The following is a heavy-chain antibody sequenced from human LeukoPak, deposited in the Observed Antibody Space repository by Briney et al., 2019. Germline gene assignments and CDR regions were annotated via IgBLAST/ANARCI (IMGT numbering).Heavy chain of an antibody. CDR1: GFTFSSYA. Sequence: GGSLRLSCAASGFTFSSYAMSWVRQAPGKGLEWVSAISASGRSTYYADSVKGRFTISRDNAKNSLYLQMNSLRAEDTAVYYCARSTVVQYCFDYWGQGTLVTVSS. CDR2: ISASGRST. J-gene: IGHJ4*02. D-gene: IGHD2-2*01. V-gene: IGHV3-23*01. CDR3: ARSTVVQYCFDY.